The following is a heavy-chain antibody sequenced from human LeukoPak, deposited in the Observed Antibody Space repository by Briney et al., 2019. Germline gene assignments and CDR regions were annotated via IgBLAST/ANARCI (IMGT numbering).Heavy chain of an antibody. CDR1: GVALSSYG. D-gene: IGHD3-22*01. V-gene: IGHV3-23*01. CDR2: ISGRGGST. Sequence: GSLRLSCAASGVALSSYGMSSDRQAPGKGLDRASAISGRGGSTYYADSVKGRFIISRDNSKNTLYVQMNSLRAEDTAVYYCAKSLTYYYDSSGSKSTLYYWGQGTLVTVSS. J-gene: IGHJ4*02. CDR3: AKSLTYYYDSSGSKSTLYY.